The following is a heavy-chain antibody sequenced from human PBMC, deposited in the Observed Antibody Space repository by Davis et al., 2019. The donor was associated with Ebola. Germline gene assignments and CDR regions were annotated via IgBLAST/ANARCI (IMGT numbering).Heavy chain of an antibody. Sequence: GESLKIPCAASGFTFSTYSMSWVRQAPGKGLDRVSYISSDSDYIYYADSAKGRFTISRDNAKNSLYLQMNSLRAEDTAVYYCAKSGLSFGVVKYHYGMDVWGKGTTVTVSS. CDR3: AKSGLSFGVVKYHYGMDV. V-gene: IGHV3-21*04. CDR1: GFTFSTYS. D-gene: IGHD3-3*01. CDR2: ISSDSDYI. J-gene: IGHJ6*04.